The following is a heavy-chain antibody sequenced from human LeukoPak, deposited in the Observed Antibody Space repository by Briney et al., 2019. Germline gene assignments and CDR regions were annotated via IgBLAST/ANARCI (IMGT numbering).Heavy chain of an antibody. Sequence: ASVKVSCKASGYTFTSYYMHWVRQAPGQGLEWMGWINPNSGGTNYAQKFQGRVTMTRDTSISTAYMELSRLGSDDTAVYYCAREKHLAVAGSRANWFDPWGQGTLVTVSS. V-gene: IGHV1-2*02. CDR3: AREKHLAVAGSRANWFDP. CDR2: INPNSGGT. D-gene: IGHD6-19*01. CDR1: GYTFTSYY. J-gene: IGHJ5*02.